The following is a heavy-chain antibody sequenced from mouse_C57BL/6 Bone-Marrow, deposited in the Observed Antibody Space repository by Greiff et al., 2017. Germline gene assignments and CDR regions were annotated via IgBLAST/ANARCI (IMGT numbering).Heavy chain of an antibody. Sequence: QVQLKESGPGLVQPSQSLSITCTVSGFSLTSYGVHWVRQSPGKGLEWLGVIWSGGSTGYNAAFISRLSISKDNSKSQVFFKMNSLQADDTAIYYCATPLFDYWGQGTTLTVSS. CDR3: ATPLFDY. CDR2: IWSGGST. V-gene: IGHV2-2*01. CDR1: GFSLTSYG. J-gene: IGHJ2*01.